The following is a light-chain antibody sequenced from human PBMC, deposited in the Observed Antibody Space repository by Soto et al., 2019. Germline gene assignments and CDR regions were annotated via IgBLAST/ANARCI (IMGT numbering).Light chain of an antibody. V-gene: IGKV1-33*01. Sequence: DIQMTQSPSSLSASVGDRVTITCQSSQDISNYLNWYQQKPGKAPKLLIYDASNLETGVPSRFSGSGSGTDVTFTISSLQPEDIATYYCQQYDNLPRTFGQVTKLEIK. CDR1: QDISNY. J-gene: IGKJ2*01. CDR3: QQYDNLPRT. CDR2: DAS.